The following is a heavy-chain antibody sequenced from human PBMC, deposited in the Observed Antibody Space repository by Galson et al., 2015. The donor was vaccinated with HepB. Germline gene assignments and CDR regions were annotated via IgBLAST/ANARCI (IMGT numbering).Heavy chain of an antibody. V-gene: IGHV1-69*13. CDR2: IIPIFGTA. D-gene: IGHD3-10*01. CDR3: GGAVTMVQGTEGVYYYYMDV. J-gene: IGHJ6*03. CDR1: GGTFSSYA. Sequence: SVKVSCKASGGTFSSYAISWVRQAPGQGLEWMGGIIPIFGTANYAQKFQGRVTITADESTSTAYMELSSLRSEDTAVYYCGGAVTMVQGTEGVYYYYMDVWGKGTTVTVSS.